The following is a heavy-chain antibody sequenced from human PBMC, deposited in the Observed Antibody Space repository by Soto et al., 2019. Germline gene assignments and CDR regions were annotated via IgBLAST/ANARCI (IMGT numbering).Heavy chain of an antibody. J-gene: IGHJ6*02. V-gene: IGHV1-69*13. CDR3: ARLSPPAAAPSGLGRSKNYYYYYGMDV. D-gene: IGHD6-13*01. CDR2: IIPIFGTA. Sequence: SVNVSCKSSGGTLSSYSISWLRQAPGQGLECMGWIIPIFGTANYAQKFQGRVTITADESTSTAYMELSSLRSEDTAVYYCARLSPPAAAPSGLGRSKNYYYYYGMDVWGQGTTVTVSS. CDR1: GGTLSSYS.